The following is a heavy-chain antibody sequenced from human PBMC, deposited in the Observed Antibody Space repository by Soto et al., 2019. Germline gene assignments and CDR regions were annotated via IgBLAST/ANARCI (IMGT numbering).Heavy chain of an antibody. CDR3: ARVPLRGVIYYYYYGMDV. CDR1: GGSFSGYY. CDR2: INHSGST. Sequence: SETLSLTCAVYGGSFSGYYWSWIRQPPGKGLEWIGEINHSGSTNYNPSLKSRVTISVDTSKNQFSLKLSSVTAADTAVYHCARVPLRGVIYYYYYGMDVWGQGTTVTVSS. D-gene: IGHD3-10*01. J-gene: IGHJ6*02. V-gene: IGHV4-34*01.